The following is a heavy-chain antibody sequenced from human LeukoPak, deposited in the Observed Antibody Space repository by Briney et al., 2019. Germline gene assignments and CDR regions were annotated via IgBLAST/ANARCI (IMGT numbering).Heavy chain of an antibody. J-gene: IGHJ4*02. CDR1: GFTFSTYD. V-gene: IGHV3-13*01. Sequence: GGSLRLSCAASGFTFSTYDMHWVRQATGKGLEWVSAIGTAGDTYYPGSVKGRFTISRENAKNSLYLQMNSLRAEDRAVYYCARVRNGTYDFWGQGTLVTVSS. CDR3: ARVRNGTYDF. CDR2: IGTAGDT.